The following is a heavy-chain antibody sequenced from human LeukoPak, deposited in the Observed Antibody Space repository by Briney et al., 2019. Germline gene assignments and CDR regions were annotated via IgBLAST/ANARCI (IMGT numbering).Heavy chain of an antibody. V-gene: IGHV4-59*08. CDR3: ARRQLGAYGNYFDY. J-gene: IGHJ4*02. CDR1: GGSISSYY. CDR2: IYDSGST. D-gene: IGHD4-17*01. Sequence: SETLSLTCTVSGGSISSYYWSWIRQPPGKGLEWIGYIYDSGSTNYDPSLKSRVTISVDTSKNQFSLKLSSVTAADTAVYYCARRQLGAYGNYFDYWGQGTLVTVSS.